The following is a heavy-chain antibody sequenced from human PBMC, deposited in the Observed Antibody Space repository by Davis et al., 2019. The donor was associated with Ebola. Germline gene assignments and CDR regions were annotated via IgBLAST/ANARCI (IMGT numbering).Heavy chain of an antibody. CDR2: IRTYNGDT. Sequence: AASVKVSCKASGYTFTSYGISWVRQAPGQGLEWMGWIRTYNGDTRYAQKLQGRVTMTTDTSTSTAYMELRSLRSDDTAVYYCARDRSTGTFFRYFDYWGQGTLVTVSS. J-gene: IGHJ4*02. V-gene: IGHV1-18*04. D-gene: IGHD1-14*01. CDR1: GYTFTSYG. CDR3: ARDRSTGTFFRYFDY.